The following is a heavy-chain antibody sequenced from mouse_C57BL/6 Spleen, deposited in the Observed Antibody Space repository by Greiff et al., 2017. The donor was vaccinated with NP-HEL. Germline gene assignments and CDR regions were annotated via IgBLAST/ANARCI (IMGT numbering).Heavy chain of an antibody. Sequence: EVQLVESEGGLVQPGSSMKLSCTASGFTFSDYYMAWVRQVPEKGLEWVANINYDGSSTYYLDSLKSRFIISRDNAKNILYLQMSSLKSEDTATYYCARRSKGAMDYWGQGTSVTVSS. CDR1: GFTFSDYY. V-gene: IGHV5-16*01. CDR3: ARRSKGAMDY. J-gene: IGHJ4*01. CDR2: INYDGSST. D-gene: IGHD1-3*01.